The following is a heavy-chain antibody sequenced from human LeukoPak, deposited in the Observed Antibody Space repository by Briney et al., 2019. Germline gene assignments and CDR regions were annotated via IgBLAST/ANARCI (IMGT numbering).Heavy chain of an antibody. CDR3: ARIDSSGYYHRVPDY. D-gene: IGHD3-22*01. J-gene: IGHJ4*02. V-gene: IGHV1-18*01. CDR1: GYTFTSYG. CDR2: ISAYNGNT. Sequence: GASVKVSCTASGYTFTSYGISWVRQAPGQGLEWMGWISAYNGNTNYAQKLQGRVTMTTDTSTSTAYMELRSLRSDDTAVYYCARIDSSGYYHRVPDYWGQGTLVTVSS.